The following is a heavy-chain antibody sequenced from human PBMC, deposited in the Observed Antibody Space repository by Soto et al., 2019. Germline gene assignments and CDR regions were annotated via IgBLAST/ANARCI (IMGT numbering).Heavy chain of an antibody. J-gene: IGHJ4*02. CDR1: RFTFSSYA. CDR2: ISYDGSNK. CDR3: ARPPSPTTSMIVVVLDY. D-gene: IGHD3-22*01. V-gene: IGHV3-30-3*01. Sequence: GGSLRLSCAASRFTFSSYAMHWVRQAPGKGLEWVAVISYDGSNKYCADSVKGRFTISRDNSKNTLYLQMNSLRAEDTAVYYCARPPSPTTSMIVVVLDYWGQGTLVTVSS.